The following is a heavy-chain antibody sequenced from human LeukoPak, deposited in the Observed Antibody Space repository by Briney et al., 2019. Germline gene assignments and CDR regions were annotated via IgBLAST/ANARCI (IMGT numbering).Heavy chain of an antibody. CDR2: INHSGST. V-gene: IGHV4-34*09. CDR3: ATQPEVGRHNAFDI. Sequence: SETLSLTCAVSGGSFSAYYWTWIRQPPGKGLEWIGEINHSGSTYYNPSLKSRVTISVDTSKNQFSLKLSSVTAADTAVYYCATQPEVGRHNAFDIWGQGTMVTVSS. CDR1: GGSFSAYY. D-gene: IGHD3/OR15-3a*01. J-gene: IGHJ3*02.